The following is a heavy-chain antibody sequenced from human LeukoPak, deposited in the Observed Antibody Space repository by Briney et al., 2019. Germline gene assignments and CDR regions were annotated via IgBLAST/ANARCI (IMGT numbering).Heavy chain of an antibody. V-gene: IGHV4-30-2*01. CDR2: IYHSGST. CDR3: ARYSIVVVAFDY. CDR1: GGSISSGGYS. J-gene: IGHJ4*02. Sequence: PSETLSLTCAVSGGSISSGGYSWSWIRQPPGKGLEWIGYIYHSGSTYYNPSLKSRATISVDRSKNQFSLKLSSVTAADTAVYYCARYSIVVVAFDYWGQGTLVTVSS. D-gene: IGHD2-15*01.